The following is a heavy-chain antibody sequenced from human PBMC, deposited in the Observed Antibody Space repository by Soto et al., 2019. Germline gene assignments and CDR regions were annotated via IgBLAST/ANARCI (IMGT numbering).Heavy chain of an antibody. J-gene: IGHJ4*02. V-gene: IGHV4-39*01. Sequence: SETLSLTCTVSGGSISSSSYYWGWIRQPPGKGLAWIGSIYYSGSTYYNPSLKSRVTISVDTSKNQFSLKLSSVTAADTAVYYCARLIGLLWFGELNPYYFDYWGQGTLVTVSS. CDR3: ARLIGLLWFGELNPYYFDY. CDR1: GGSISSSSYY. CDR2: IYYSGST. D-gene: IGHD3-10*01.